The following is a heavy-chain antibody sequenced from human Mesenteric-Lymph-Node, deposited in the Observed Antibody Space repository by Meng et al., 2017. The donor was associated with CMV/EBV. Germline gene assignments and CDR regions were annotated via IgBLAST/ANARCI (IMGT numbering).Heavy chain of an antibody. D-gene: IGHD1-1*01. CDR2: INPNSGGT. V-gene: IGHV1-2*06. CDR1: STFTGYS. CDR3: ARVVPVQLEGGENWFDP. Sequence: STFTGYSLHWVRQAPGQGLEWMGRINPNSGGTNYAQKFQGRVTMTRDTSISTAYMELSRLRSDDTAVYYCARVVPVQLEGGENWFDPWGQGTLVTVSS. J-gene: IGHJ5*02.